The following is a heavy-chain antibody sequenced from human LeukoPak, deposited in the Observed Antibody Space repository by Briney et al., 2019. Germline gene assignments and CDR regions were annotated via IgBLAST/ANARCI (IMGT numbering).Heavy chain of an antibody. D-gene: IGHD1-26*01. CDR2: INWNGGST. V-gene: IGHV3-20*01. CDR1: GFAFSSYW. J-gene: IGHJ3*02. Sequence: PGGSLRLSCVASGFAFSSYWMHWVRQAPGKGLEWVSGINWNGGSTGYADSVKGRFTISRDNAKNSLYLQMNSLRAEDTALYQCARLNGGSYEGAFDIWGQGTMVTVSS. CDR3: ARLNGGSYEGAFDI.